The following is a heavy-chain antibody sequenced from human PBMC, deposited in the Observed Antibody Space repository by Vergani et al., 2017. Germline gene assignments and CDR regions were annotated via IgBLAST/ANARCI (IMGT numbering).Heavy chain of an antibody. V-gene: IGHV5-51*01. CDR1: GYRFTSYW. J-gene: IGHJ6*02. CDR3: ARHRGWGLVVVAATPWYYYYGMDV. CDR2: IYPGDSDT. Sequence: EVHLVQSGAEVKTPGDSLKISCKVSGYRFTSYWIGWVRQMPGEGLEWMGIIYPGDSDTRYSPSFEGQVTISADTSTNTVFLQWSSLKVSDSAMYYCARHRGWGLVVVAATPWYYYYGMDVWGQGTTVTVSS. D-gene: IGHD2-15*01.